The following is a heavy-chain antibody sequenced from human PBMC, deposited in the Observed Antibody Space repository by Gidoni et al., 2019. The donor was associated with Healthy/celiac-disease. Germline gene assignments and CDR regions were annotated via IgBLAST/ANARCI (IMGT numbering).Heavy chain of an antibody. D-gene: IGHD3-10*01. Sequence: EVQLVESGGGLVQPGRSLRLSCTASGFPFGDYAMSWFRQAPGKGLEWVGFIRSKAYGGTTEYAASVKGRFTISRDDSKSIAYLQMNSLKTEDTAVYYCIEVDGSGSEHPRSWGQGTLVTVSS. CDR2: IRSKAYGGTT. V-gene: IGHV3-49*03. J-gene: IGHJ4*02. CDR1: GFPFGDYA. CDR3: IEVDGSGSEHPRS.